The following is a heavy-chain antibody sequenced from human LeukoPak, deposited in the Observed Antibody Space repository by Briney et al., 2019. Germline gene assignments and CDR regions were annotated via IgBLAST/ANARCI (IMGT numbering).Heavy chain of an antibody. J-gene: IGHJ4*02. Sequence: AGSLRLSCAASGFTFSSYSMNWVRQAPGKGLEWVSSISSSSSYIYYADSVKGRFTISRDNAKNSLYLQMNSQSAEDAAVYYCARDYYGDYALDYWGQGTLVTVSS. CDR1: GFTFSSYS. V-gene: IGHV3-21*01. CDR3: ARDYYGDYALDY. D-gene: IGHD4-17*01. CDR2: ISSSSSYI.